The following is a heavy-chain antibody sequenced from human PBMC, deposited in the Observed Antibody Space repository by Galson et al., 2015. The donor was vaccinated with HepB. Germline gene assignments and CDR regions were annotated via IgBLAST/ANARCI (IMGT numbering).Heavy chain of an antibody. V-gene: IGHV3-30*03. CDR1: GFPFSNYG. CDR2: MSYDGGTK. D-gene: IGHD3-9*01. J-gene: IGHJ4*02. CDR3: ARDGRQRYYDWLLSNYFDY. Sequence: SLRLSCAASGFPFSNYGLRWVRQAPGKGLGWVAFMSYDGGTKYYADSVKGRFAVSRDDSKNTVYLQMNSVRVEDTAVYYCARDGRQRYYDWLLSNYFDYWGQGTQVIVSS.